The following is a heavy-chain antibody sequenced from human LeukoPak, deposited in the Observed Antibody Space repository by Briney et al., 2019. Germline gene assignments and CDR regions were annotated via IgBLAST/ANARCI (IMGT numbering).Heavy chain of an antibody. J-gene: IGHJ4*02. CDR2: ISYDGSNK. D-gene: IGHD3-16*02. CDR3: ARDQADDYVWGSHRYGYYFDY. V-gene: IGHV3-30*04. CDR1: GFTFSSYA. Sequence: GGSLRLSCAASGFTFSSYAMHWVRQAPGKGLEWVAVISYDGSNKYYPDSVKGRFTISRDNSKNTLYLQMNSLRAEDTAVYYCARDQADDYVWGSHRYGYYFDYWGQGTLVTVSS.